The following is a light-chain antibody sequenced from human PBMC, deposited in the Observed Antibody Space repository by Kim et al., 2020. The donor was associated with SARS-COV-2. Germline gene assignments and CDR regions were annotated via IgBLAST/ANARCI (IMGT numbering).Light chain of an antibody. CDR3: QQYNNWPLT. Sequence: VMTQSPATLSLSPGERATLSCRASQSVNNKLAWYQQKPGQPPRLLIYDTSTRASGTPGRLSGTGSGTEFTLTISSLQSEDFAVYLCQQYNNWPLTFGGGTKVDIK. CDR1: QSVNNK. V-gene: IGKV3-15*01. CDR2: DTS. J-gene: IGKJ4*01.